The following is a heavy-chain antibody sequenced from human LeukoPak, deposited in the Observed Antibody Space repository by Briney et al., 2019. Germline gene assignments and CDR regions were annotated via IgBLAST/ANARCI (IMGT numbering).Heavy chain of an antibody. CDR3: ARGAATVTTPFDY. D-gene: IGHD4-17*01. CDR2: IYHSGST. CDR1: GYSISSGYY. Sequence: SETLSLTCAVSGYSISSGYYWGWIRQPPGKGLEWIGSIYHSGSTYYNPSLKSRVTISVDTSKNQLSLKLSSVTAADTAVYYCARGAATVTTPFDYWGQGTLVTVSS. J-gene: IGHJ4*02. V-gene: IGHV4-38-2*01.